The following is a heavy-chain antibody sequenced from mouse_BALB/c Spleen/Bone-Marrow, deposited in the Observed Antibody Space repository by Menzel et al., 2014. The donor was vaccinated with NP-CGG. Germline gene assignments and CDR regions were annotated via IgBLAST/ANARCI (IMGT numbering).Heavy chain of an antibody. CDR1: GYTFTSYW. D-gene: IGHD2-4*01. J-gene: IGHJ3*01. Sequence: QVQLKDSGAELAKPGAPVKMSCKASGYTFTSYWMHWVKQRPGQGLEWIGYINPSTGYTEYNQKFKDKATLTADKSSSTAYMQLSNLTSEDSAVYYCAREGDYDGFAYWGQGTLVTVSA. CDR2: INPSTGYT. CDR3: AREGDYDGFAY. V-gene: IGHV1-7*01.